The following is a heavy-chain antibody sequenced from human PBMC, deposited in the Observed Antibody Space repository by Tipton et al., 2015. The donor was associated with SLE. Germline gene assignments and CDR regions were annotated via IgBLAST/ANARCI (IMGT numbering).Heavy chain of an antibody. V-gene: IGHV3-7*05. CDR3: GHDMDV. J-gene: IGHJ6*02. CDR1: GFTFRSSW. CDR2: IKGDETKK. Sequence: SLRLSCAASGFTFRSSWMSWVRQAPGKGLEWVANIKGDETKKNYVDSVKGRFTISRDNAKNSLYLQMSSLRVEDTAVYYCGHDMDVWGQGTTVTVSS.